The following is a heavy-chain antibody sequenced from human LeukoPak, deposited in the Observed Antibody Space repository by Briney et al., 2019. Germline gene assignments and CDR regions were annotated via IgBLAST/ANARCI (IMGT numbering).Heavy chain of an antibody. V-gene: IGHV4-59*01. Sequence: SETLSLTCTVSGGSIRSDYWSWIRQPPGKGLEWIGYTHYSGSTNYNPSLKSRVTISVDTSKNQFSLKLSSVTAADTAVYYCACLTTADAFDIWGQGTMVTVSS. CDR3: ACLTTADAFDI. D-gene: IGHD3-22*01. J-gene: IGHJ3*02. CDR2: THYSGST. CDR1: GGSIRSDY.